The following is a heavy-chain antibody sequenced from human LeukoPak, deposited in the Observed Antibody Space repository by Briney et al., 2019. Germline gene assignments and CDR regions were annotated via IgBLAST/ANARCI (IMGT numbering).Heavy chain of an antibody. V-gene: IGHV1-69*10. CDR3: AGIPVFGVVLHQEPV. CDR1: GVTFSDYA. Sequence: SVKVSCKASGVTFSDYALNWVRQAPGQGLEWMGVFIPILDTANSTQKFQGRLTITADISTNTVYMELSSLRFDDTAVYFCAGIPVFGVVLHQEPVWGKGTTVTVSS. D-gene: IGHD3-3*01. J-gene: IGHJ6*04. CDR2: FIPILDTA.